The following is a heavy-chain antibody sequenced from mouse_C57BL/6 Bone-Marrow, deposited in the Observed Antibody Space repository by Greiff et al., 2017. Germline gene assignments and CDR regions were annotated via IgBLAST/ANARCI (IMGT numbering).Heavy chain of an antibody. D-gene: IGHD1-1*01. Sequence: QVQLQQPGAELVMPGASVKLSCKASGYTFTSYWMHWVKQRPGQGLEWIGEIDPSDSYTNYNQKFKGKSTLTVDKSSSTAYMQLSSLTSEDAAVYYCARAPITTEVGYAMDYWGQGTSVTVSS. CDR3: ARAPITTEVGYAMDY. J-gene: IGHJ4*01. CDR1: GYTFTSYW. CDR2: IDPSDSYT. V-gene: IGHV1-69*01.